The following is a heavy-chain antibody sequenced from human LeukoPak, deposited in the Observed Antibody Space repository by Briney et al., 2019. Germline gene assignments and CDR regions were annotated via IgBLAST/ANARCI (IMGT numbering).Heavy chain of an antibody. CDR2: IKQDGNEK. Sequence: GGSLRLSCVASGFTFSNYWMSWVRQAPRKGLEWVANIKQDGNEKFYVDSVKGRFTISRDNAKNSVYLQMNSLRVEDTAVYYCARSPDGFDYWGQGTLVTVSS. CDR1: GFTFSNYW. CDR3: ARSPDGFDY. J-gene: IGHJ4*02. V-gene: IGHV3-7*03. D-gene: IGHD5-24*01.